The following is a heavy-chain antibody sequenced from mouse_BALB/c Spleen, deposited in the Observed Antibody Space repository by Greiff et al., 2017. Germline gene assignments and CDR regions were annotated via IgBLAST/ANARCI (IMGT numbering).Heavy chain of an antibody. V-gene: IGHV5-2*01. CDR2: INSDGGST. D-gene: IGHD2-4*01. Sequence: EVQRVESGGGLVQPGESLKLSCESNEYEFPSHDMSWVRKTPEKRLELVAAINSDGGSTYYPDTMERRFIISRDNTKKTLYLQMSSLRSEDTALYYCARQGDYDRGTWFAYWGQGTLVTVSA. CDR1: EYEFPSHD. CDR3: ARQGDYDRGTWFAY. J-gene: IGHJ3*01.